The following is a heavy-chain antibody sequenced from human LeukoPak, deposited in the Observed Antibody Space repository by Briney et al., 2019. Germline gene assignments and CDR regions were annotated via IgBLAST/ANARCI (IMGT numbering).Heavy chain of an antibody. Sequence: PGGSLRLSCAASGFTFSSYAMSWVRQAPGKGLEWVSAISGSGGSTCYADSVKGRFTISRDNSKNTLYLQMNSLRAEDTAVYYCAKVRSPWDSYQLLSQESLYYYYYGMDVWGQGTTVTVSS. CDR3: AKVRSPWDSYQLLSQESLYYYYYGMDV. CDR1: GFTFSSYA. D-gene: IGHD2-2*01. V-gene: IGHV3-23*01. J-gene: IGHJ6*02. CDR2: ISGSGGST.